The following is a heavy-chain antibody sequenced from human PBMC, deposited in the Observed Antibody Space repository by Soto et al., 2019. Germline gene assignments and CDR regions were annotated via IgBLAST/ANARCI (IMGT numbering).Heavy chain of an antibody. J-gene: IGHJ4*02. CDR1: GDSLSSRGDY. CDR3: ARGRRYRTTVVTWWVAY. V-gene: IGHV4-34*01. Sequence: SETLSLTCTVSGDSLSSRGDYWSWIRQPPGKGLEWIGEINHSGSTNYNPSLKSRVTISVDTSKNQFSLKLSSVTAADTAVYYCARGRRYRTTVVTWWVAYWGQGTLVTVSS. D-gene: IGHD4-17*01. CDR2: INHSGST.